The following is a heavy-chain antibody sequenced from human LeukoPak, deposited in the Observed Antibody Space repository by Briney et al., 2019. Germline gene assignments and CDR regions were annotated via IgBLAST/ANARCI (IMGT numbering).Heavy chain of an antibody. J-gene: IGHJ6*02. CDR2: MNPNSGNT. D-gene: IGHD7-27*01. V-gene: IGHV1-8*01. CDR3: ARGPLGILTSFYYYYGMDV. Sequence: ASVKVSCKASGYTFTSYDFNWVRQATGQRPEWMGWMNPNSGNTGYAQKFQGRVTMTRNTSISTAYMELSSLRSEDTAVYYCARGPLGILTSFYYYYGMDVWGQGTTVTVSS. CDR1: GYTFTSYD.